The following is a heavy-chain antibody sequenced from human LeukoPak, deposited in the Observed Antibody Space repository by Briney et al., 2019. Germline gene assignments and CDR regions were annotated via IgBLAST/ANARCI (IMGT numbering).Heavy chain of an antibody. Sequence: GASVKVSCKASGYTFTSYGISWVRQAPGQGLEWMGWISAYNGNTNYAQKLQGRVTMTTDTSTSTAYMELRSLRSDDTAVYYCARRRRDGYNYNYYYYMDVRGKGTTVTVSS. CDR1: GYTFTSYG. CDR3: ARRRRDGYNYNYYYYMDV. J-gene: IGHJ6*03. D-gene: IGHD5-24*01. CDR2: ISAYNGNT. V-gene: IGHV1-18*01.